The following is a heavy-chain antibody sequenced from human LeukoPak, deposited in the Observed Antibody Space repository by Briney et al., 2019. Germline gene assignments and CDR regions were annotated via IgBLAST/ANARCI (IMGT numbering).Heavy chain of an antibody. V-gene: IGHV3-23*01. J-gene: IGHJ4*02. CDR2: ISGSGDNT. CDR1: GFTFSSYA. CDR3: EMSDTPLQSPVDY. D-gene: IGHD5/OR15-5a*01. Sequence: PGGSLRLSCAASGFTFSSYAMSWVRQAPGKGLEWVSAISGSGDNTYYADSVKGRFTISRDNSKNTLYLQMNSLRAEDTAVYYCEMSDTPLQSPVDYWGQGTLVTVSP.